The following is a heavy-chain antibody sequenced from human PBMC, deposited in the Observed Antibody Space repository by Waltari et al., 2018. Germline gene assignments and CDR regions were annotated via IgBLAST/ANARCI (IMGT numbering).Heavy chain of an antibody. CDR3: ARRVGIGDYFDY. J-gene: IGHJ4*02. V-gene: IGHV4-39*01. CDR2: INYSGSP. D-gene: IGHD2-21*01. CDR1: GDSITSSDHF. Sequence: QLQLQESGPGLVKPSETLSLTCTVSGDSITSSDHFWAWIRQSPGKGLERIGSINYSGSPHDNPSLKSRVTIAVDTSKNQFSRRLSSATAADTGVYYCARRVGIGDYFDYWGQGTLVTVSS.